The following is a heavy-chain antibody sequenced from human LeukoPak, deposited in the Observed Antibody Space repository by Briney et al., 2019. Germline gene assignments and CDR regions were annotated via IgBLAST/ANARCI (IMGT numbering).Heavy chain of an antibody. CDR2: IYYSGST. D-gene: IGHD6-19*01. Sequence: PSETLSLTCAVSGGSISSGGYSWSWIRQPPGKGLEWIGYIYYSGSTYYNPSLKSRVTISVDTSKNQFSLRLSSVTAADTAMYYCVKSGGYGLIDYWGQGTLVTVSS. J-gene: IGHJ4*02. CDR1: GGSISSGGYS. V-gene: IGHV4-30-4*07. CDR3: VKSGGYGLIDY.